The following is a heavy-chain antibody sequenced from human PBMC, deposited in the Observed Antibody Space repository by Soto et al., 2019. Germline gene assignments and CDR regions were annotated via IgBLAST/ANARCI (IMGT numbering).Heavy chain of an antibody. CDR2: IKKDESEI. J-gene: IGHJ4*02. CDR1: GFIFSDSS. V-gene: IGHV3-7*03. Sequence: EVQLVESGGGLVQPGGSLRLSCAASGFIFSDSSMTWVRRAPGKGLEWVATIKKDESEIYYVDSVKGRFTISRDNAKNSLDLQMTSLRVEDTAVYYCGRGRDSDRSVYRPVEYWGQGTLVTVSS. D-gene: IGHD3-22*01. CDR3: GRGRDSDRSVYRPVEY.